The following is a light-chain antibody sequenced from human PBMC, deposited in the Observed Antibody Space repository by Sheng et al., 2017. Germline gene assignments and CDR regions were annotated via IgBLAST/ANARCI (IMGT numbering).Light chain of an antibody. CDR2: KAT. J-gene: IGKJ1*01. Sequence: DMQMTQSPSTLAASVGDRVTISCRASENIDRWLAWYQQKPGRAPKLLLYKATTLERGVPSRFSGSGSGTEFTLTISSLQPDDFATYYCQQYQSYPWTFGHGTKVDIK. CDR3: QQYQSYPWT. CDR1: ENIDRW. V-gene: IGKV1-5*03.